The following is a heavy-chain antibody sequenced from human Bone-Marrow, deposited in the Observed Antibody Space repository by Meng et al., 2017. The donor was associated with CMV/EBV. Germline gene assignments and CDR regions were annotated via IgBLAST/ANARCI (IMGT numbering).Heavy chain of an antibody. CDR3: VREPLRSVVPAANRRYYYYGMDV. CDR1: GGSISSGGYY. CDR2: IYYSGST. V-gene: IGHV4-31*03. J-gene: IGHJ6*02. Sequence: SETLSLTCTVSGGSISSGGYYWSWIRQHPGKGLEWIGYIYYSGSTYYNPSLKSRVTISVDTSKNQFSLKLSSVTAADTAVYYCVREPLRSVVPAANRRYYYYGMDVWGQGTTVTVSS. D-gene: IGHD2-2*01.